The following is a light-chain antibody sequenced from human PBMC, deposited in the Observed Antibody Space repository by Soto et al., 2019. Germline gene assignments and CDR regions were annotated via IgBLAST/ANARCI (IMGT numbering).Light chain of an antibody. Sequence: DIQMTQSPSTLSASVGDRVTITCRASQSSSSWLAWYQQKPGKAPKLLIYDASSLESGVPSRFSGSGSGTEFTLTLGSLQPDDFAPYYCQQYNSYSPWTFGQGTKVEIK. CDR2: DAS. J-gene: IGKJ1*01. CDR3: QQYNSYSPWT. CDR1: QSSSSW. V-gene: IGKV1-5*01.